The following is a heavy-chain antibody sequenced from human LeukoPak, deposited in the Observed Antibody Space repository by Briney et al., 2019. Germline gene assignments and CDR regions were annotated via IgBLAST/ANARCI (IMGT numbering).Heavy chain of an antibody. Sequence: GASVKVSCKASGYTFTSYGISWVRQAPGQGLEWMGWISAYNGNTNYAQKLQGRVTMTTDTSTSTAYMELRSLRSDDTAVYYCARMEEYCSSISCYDNWFDPWGQGTLVTVSS. J-gene: IGHJ5*02. CDR3: ARMEEYCSSISCYDNWFDP. V-gene: IGHV1-18*04. CDR1: GYTFTSYG. D-gene: IGHD2-2*01. CDR2: ISAYNGNT.